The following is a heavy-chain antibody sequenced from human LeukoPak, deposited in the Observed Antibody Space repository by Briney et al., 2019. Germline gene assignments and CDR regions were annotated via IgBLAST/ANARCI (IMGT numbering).Heavy chain of an antibody. Sequence: GGSLRLSCEASGFTFSTYPMHWVRQAPDKGLEWLAIISYHGSNEYYADSVKGRFTISRDNSKNTLYLQMNNPRVEDTAIYYCARVHDTTGYYHYFDSWGQGTLVTVSS. D-gene: IGHD3-9*01. CDR3: ARVHDTTGYYHYFDS. J-gene: IGHJ4*02. CDR1: GFTFSTYP. CDR2: ISYHGSNE. V-gene: IGHV3-30*04.